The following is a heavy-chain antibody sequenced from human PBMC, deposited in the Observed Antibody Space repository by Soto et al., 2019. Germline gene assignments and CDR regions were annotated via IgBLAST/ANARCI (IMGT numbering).Heavy chain of an antibody. Sequence: PGGSLSLSCAASGFTFSSYAMSWVRPAPGKGLEWVSAISGSGGSTYYADSVKGRFTISRDNAKNSLYLQMNSLRAEDTAVYYCARASGSYPGYWGQGTLVNVSS. CDR1: GFTFSSYA. J-gene: IGHJ4*02. D-gene: IGHD1-26*01. V-gene: IGHV3-23*01. CDR3: ARASGSYPGY. CDR2: ISGSGGST.